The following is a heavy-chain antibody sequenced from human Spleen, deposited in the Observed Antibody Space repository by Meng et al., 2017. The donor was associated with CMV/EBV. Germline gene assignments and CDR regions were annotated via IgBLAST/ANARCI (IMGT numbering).Heavy chain of an antibody. CDR3: ARRGMEWPFYGMDV. J-gene: IGHJ6*02. CDR2: IWHDGTNK. Sequence: GESLKISCAASGFAFSSYGMHWVRQPPGKGLEWVALIWHDGTNKNYADSVKGRFTISRDNSRNTLYLQMSSLRVEDTAVYYCARRGMEWPFYGMDVWGQGTTVTVSS. D-gene: IGHD3-3*01. V-gene: IGHV3-33*01. CDR1: GFAFSSYG.